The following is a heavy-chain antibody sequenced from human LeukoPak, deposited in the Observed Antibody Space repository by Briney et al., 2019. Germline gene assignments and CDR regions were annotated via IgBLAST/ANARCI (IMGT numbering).Heavy chain of an antibody. V-gene: IGHV4-39*01. D-gene: IGHD2-15*01. Sequence: SETLSLTCTVSGGSISSSSYYWGWIRQPPGKGLEWIGSIYYSGSTYYNPSLKSRVTISVDTSKNQFSLKLSSVTAADTAVYYCARGKGGRDRYWGQGTLVTVSS. CDR2: IYYSGST. CDR3: ARGKGGRDRY. J-gene: IGHJ4*02. CDR1: GGSISSSSYY.